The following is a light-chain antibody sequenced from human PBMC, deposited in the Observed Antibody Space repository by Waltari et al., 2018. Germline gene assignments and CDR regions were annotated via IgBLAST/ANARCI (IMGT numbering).Light chain of an antibody. CDR3: HQRSSGLT. CDR1: QSVSNF. Sequence: EIVLTQSPATLSLSPGERPTLSCRASQSVSNFLAWYQQKPGQAPRLLIYDATSRATGIPPRFSGGGSGTDFTLTINILEPEDFAVYYCHQRSSGLTFGGGTKVEVK. J-gene: IGKJ4*01. V-gene: IGKV3-11*01. CDR2: DAT.